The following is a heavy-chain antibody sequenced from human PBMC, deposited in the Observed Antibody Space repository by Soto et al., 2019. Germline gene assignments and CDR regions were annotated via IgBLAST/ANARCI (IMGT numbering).Heavy chain of an antibody. Sequence: QVQLQQWGAGLLKPSETLSLTCAVYGGSFSGYYWSWIRQPPGKGLEWIGEINHSGSTNYNPSLKSRVTISVDTSKNQFSLKLGSVTAADTAVYYCARGGRAYIVATITRSGWFDPWGQGTLVTVSS. D-gene: IGHD5-12*01. V-gene: IGHV4-34*01. J-gene: IGHJ5*02. CDR2: INHSGST. CDR3: ARGGRAYIVATITRSGWFDP. CDR1: GGSFSGYY.